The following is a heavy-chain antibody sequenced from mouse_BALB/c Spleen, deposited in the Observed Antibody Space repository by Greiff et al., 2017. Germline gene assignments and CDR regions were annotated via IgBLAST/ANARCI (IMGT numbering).Heavy chain of an antibody. V-gene: IGHV1-5*01. CDR3: TREGDYYDRYYYAMDY. J-gene: IGHJ4*01. D-gene: IGHD2-4*01. CDR2: IYPGNSDT. Sequence: VQLQQSGTVLARPGASVKMSCKASGYSFTSYWMHWVKQRPGQGLEWIGAIYPGNSDTSYNQKFKGKAKLTAVTSASTAYMELSSLTNEDSAVYYCTREGDYYDRYYYAMDYWGQGTSVTVSS. CDR1: GYSFTSYW.